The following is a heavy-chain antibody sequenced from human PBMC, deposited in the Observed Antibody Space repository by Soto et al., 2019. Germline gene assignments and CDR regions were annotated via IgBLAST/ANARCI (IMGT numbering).Heavy chain of an antibody. V-gene: IGHV3-23*01. D-gene: IGHD3-3*01. J-gene: IGHJ4*02. CDR3: AKHPLYYDFWSGYPYYFDY. Sequence: GGSLRLSCAASGFTFSSYAMSWVRQAPGKGLEWVSAISGSGGSTYYADSVKGRFTISRDNSKNTLYLQMNSLRAEDTAVYYCAKHPLYYDFWSGYPYYFDYWGQGTLVTVSS. CDR1: GFTFSSYA. CDR2: ISGSGGST.